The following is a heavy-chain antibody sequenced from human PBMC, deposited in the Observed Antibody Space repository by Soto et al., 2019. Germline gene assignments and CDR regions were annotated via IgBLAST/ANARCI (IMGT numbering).Heavy chain of an antibody. CDR3: ARDNMVRALEGHWFDP. V-gene: IGHV3-33*01. J-gene: IGHJ5*02. Sequence: PGGSLRLSCAASGFTFSSYGMHWVRQAPGKGLEWVAVIWYDGSNKYYADSVKGRFTISRDNSKNTLYLQMNSLRAEDTAVYYCARDNMVRALEGHWFDPWGQGTLVTVSS. D-gene: IGHD3-10*01. CDR2: IWYDGSNK. CDR1: GFTFSSYG.